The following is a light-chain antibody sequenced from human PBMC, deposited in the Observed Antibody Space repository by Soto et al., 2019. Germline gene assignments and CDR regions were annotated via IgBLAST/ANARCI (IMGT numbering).Light chain of an antibody. CDR3: QQYNDWPYT. CDR1: QSVSSD. CDR2: GAS. J-gene: IGKJ2*01. Sequence: EIVMSQSPATLSVSPGEGATLSCRASQSVSSDLAWYQQKPGQAPRLLVYGASTRATGIPARFSGSGSVTEFTLTISSLQAEDFAVDYCQQYNDWPYTFGQGTKLEIK. V-gene: IGKV3-15*01.